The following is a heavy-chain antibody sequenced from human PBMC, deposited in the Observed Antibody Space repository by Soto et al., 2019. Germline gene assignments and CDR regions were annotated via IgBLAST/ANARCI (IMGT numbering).Heavy chain of an antibody. CDR3: ATPPIAAADT. V-gene: IGHV1-8*01. D-gene: IGHD6-13*01. CDR1: GYTFTSYD. Sequence: ASVKVSCKASGYTFTSYDINWVRQATGQGVEWMGWMNPNSGNTGYAQKFQGRVTMTKNTSTDTAYMELSSLRSEDTAVYYCATPPIAAADTWGQGTLVTVSS. CDR2: MNPNSGNT. J-gene: IGHJ4*02.